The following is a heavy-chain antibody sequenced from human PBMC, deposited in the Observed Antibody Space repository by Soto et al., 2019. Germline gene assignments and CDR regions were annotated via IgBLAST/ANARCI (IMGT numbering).Heavy chain of an antibody. CDR2: INHSGST. CDR3: ARGRSYYDSIGYYCG. D-gene: IGHD3-22*01. V-gene: IGHV4-34*01. Sequence: SETLSLTCAVYGGSFSGYYWSWIRQPPGKGLEWIGEINHSGSTNYNPSLKGRVTISVDTSKNQFSLKLSSVTAADTAVYYCARGRSYYDSIGYYCGGGQGTLVTVAS. J-gene: IGHJ4*02. CDR1: GGSFSGYY.